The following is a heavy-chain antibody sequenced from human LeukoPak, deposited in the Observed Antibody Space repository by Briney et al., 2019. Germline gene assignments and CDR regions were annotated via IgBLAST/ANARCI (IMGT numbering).Heavy chain of an antibody. V-gene: IGHV4-39*07. D-gene: IGHD2-21*02. CDR3: ARDRWGDHTLYYYYYYMDV. CDR1: GGSISSSSYY. Sequence: SETLSLTCTVSGGSISSSSYYWGWIRQPPGKGLEWIGSIYYSGSTYYNPSLKSRVTISVDTSKNQFSLKLSSVTAADTAVYYCARDRWGDHTLYYYYYYMDVWGKGTTVTISS. CDR2: IYYSGST. J-gene: IGHJ6*03.